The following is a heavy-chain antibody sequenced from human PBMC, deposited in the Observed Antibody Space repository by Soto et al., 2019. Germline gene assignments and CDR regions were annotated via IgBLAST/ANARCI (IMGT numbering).Heavy chain of an antibody. D-gene: IGHD6-19*01. CDR2: ISAYNGNT. CDR3: ARDPGGGLLAVAAEFDY. J-gene: IGHJ4*02. Sequence: ASVKVSCKASGYTFTSYGISWVRQAPGQGLEWMGWISAYNGNTNYAQKLQGRVTMTTDTSTSTAYMELRSLRSDDTAVYYCARDPGGGLLAVAAEFDYWGQGTLVTVSS. CDR1: GYTFTSYG. V-gene: IGHV1-18*01.